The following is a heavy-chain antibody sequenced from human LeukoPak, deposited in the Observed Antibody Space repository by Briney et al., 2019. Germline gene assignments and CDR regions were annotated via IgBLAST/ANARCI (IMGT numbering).Heavy chain of an antibody. CDR1: GYSFTSYW. J-gene: IGHJ4*02. CDR2: IYPGDSDT. CDR3: ATHVRMVRGVIEYFDY. Sequence: GESLKISCKGSGYSFTSYWIGWVRQMPGKGLEWMGIIYPGDSDTRYSPSFQGQVTISADKSISTAYLQWSSLKASDTAMYYCATHVRMVRGVIEYFDYWGQGTLVSVSS. V-gene: IGHV5-51*01. D-gene: IGHD3-10*01.